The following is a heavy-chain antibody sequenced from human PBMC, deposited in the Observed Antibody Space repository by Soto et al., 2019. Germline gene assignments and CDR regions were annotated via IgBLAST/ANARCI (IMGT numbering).Heavy chain of an antibody. CDR1: GGSISSGGYY. CDR3: ARDTIGIAAAGKGAIDY. V-gene: IGHV4-31*03. D-gene: IGHD6-13*01. CDR2: IYYSGST. J-gene: IGHJ4*02. Sequence: QVQLQESGPGLVKPSQTLSLTCTVSGGSISSGGYYWSWIRQHPGKGLEWIGYIYYSGSTYYNPSLKSRVTISVDTSKNQFSRKLSSVTAADTAVYYCARDTIGIAAAGKGAIDYWGQGTLVTVSS.